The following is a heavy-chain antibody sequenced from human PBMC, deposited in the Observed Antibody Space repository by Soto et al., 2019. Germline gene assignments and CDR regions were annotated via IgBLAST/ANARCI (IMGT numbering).Heavy chain of an antibody. CDR1: GFTFSNYG. Sequence: GGSLRLSCGDSGFTFSNYGMHWVRQAPGKGLEWVAGISYDGSNKHYADSAEGRFTISRDNSKSTVYLQMNSLRAEDTAIYYSAKDTYYYDSSGYYVFDYWGQGALVTVSS. V-gene: IGHV3-30*18. D-gene: IGHD3-22*01. CDR2: ISYDGSNK. J-gene: IGHJ4*02. CDR3: AKDTYYYDSSGYYVFDY.